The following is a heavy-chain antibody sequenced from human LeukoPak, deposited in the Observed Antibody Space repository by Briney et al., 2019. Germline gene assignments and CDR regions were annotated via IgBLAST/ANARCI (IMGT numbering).Heavy chain of an antibody. Sequence: PGGSLRLSCTASGFTFGDYAMSWVRQAPERGPEWVGFIRSKGYGGTTEYAASVKGRFTISRDDSKSIAYLQMNSLKTEDTAVYYCTRAWAPDCWGQGTLVTVSS. CDR2: IRSKGYGGTT. D-gene: IGHD7-27*01. CDR3: TRAWAPDC. V-gene: IGHV3-49*04. J-gene: IGHJ4*02. CDR1: GFTFGDYA.